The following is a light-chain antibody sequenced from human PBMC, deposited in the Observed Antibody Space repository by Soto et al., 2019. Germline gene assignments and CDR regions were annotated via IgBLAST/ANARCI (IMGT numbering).Light chain of an antibody. CDR1: ESVSSN. CDR3: QQYNSWPPIT. V-gene: IGKV3-15*01. CDR2: GAS. Sequence: EVVLTQSPATLSVSPGERATLSCGASESVSSNLAWYQQRPGQAPRLVIYGASTRATGIPARFSGGGSGTEFTLTISSLQSEDFAVYYCQQYNSWPPITFGQGTRLEIK. J-gene: IGKJ5*01.